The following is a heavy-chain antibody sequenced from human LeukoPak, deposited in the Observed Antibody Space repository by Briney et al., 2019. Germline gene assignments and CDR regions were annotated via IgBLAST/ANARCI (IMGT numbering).Heavy chain of an antibody. V-gene: IGHV5-51*01. CDR1: GYRFTTSW. CDR3: ARHGSSGWDTNFDY. J-gene: IGHJ4*02. D-gene: IGHD6-19*01. CDR2: IYPGDSDT. Sequence: GESLKISCEASGYRFTTSWIGWVRQVPGKGLEWMGIIYPGDSDTRYSPSFQGQVTISADKSISTAYLQWSSLKASDTAMYYCARHGSSGWDTNFDYWGQGTLVTVSS.